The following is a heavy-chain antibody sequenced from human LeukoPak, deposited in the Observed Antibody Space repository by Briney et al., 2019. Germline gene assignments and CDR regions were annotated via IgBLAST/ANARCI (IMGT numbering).Heavy chain of an antibody. V-gene: IGHV1-18*01. Sequence: ASVKVSCKASGYTFTSYGISWVRQAPGQGLEWMGWISAYNGNTIYAQKFQGRVTMTEDTSTDTAYMELSSLRSEDTAVYYCATEGYYDSSGYYNDYWGQGTLVTVSS. CDR2: ISAYNGNT. D-gene: IGHD3-22*01. J-gene: IGHJ4*02. CDR3: ATEGYYDSSGYYNDY. CDR1: GYTFTSYG.